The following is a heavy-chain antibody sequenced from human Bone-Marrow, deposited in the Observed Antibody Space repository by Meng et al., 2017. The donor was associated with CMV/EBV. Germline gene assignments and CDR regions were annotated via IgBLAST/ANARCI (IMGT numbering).Heavy chain of an antibody. CDR1: GYTFTNYG. J-gene: IGHJ4*02. D-gene: IGHD1-1*01. Sequence: YCEAYGYTFTNYGFTWVRQAPGQGLGWMRSISAYTGNAKSAQKFQSRVTMTTDTSTTTAYMELRSLRSADTAVYYCARDTLNWNFDYWGQGTLVTVSS. CDR3: ARDTLNWNFDY. V-gene: IGHV1-18*01. CDR2: ISAYTGNA.